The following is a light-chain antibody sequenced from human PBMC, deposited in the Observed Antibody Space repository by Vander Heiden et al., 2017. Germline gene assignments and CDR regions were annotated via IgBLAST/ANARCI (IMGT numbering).Light chain of an antibody. Sequence: DIQMTQSPSTLSASVGDRVTMSCRASQSFGGWMAWYQQKPGRAPKLRIYRASTLETGVPSRFIGGVSGTEFTLTISSLQPDDIATYYCQHHHAFGPGT. CDR1: QSFGGW. J-gene: IGKJ2*01. CDR3: QHHHA. CDR2: RAS. V-gene: IGKV1-5*03.